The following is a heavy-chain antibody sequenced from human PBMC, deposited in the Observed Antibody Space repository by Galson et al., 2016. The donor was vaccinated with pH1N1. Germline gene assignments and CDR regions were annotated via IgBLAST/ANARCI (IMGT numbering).Heavy chain of an antibody. Sequence: LRLSCATSAFTFRSYWMTWVRQAPGKGLEWVANINQDGSEKYYVDSVKGRFTVSRDNAKNSLYLEMNSLRDEDTAVYFCARKKWSDEGGRRAHYYSYEMDVWGQGTTVTVSS. CDR2: INQDGSEK. J-gene: IGHJ6*02. V-gene: IGHV3-7*01. D-gene: IGHD2-8*01. CDR3: ARKKWSDEGGRRAHYYSYEMDV. CDR1: AFTFRSYW.